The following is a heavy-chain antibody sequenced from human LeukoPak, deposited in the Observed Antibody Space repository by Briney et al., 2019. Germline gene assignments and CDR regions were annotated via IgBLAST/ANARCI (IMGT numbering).Heavy chain of an antibody. CDR2: LSGSGGGG. CDR3: ARAPIGDNNWFDP. D-gene: IGHD3-16*01. Sequence: ETLSLTCAVSGDSVSSGGSSWSWVRQTPGKGLEWVSGLSGSGGGGYYADSVKGRFTISRDNAKNSLSLLMNSLRAEDTAVYYCARAPIGDNNWFDPWGQGTLVTVSS. CDR1: GDSVSSGGSS. V-gene: IGHV3-23*01. J-gene: IGHJ5*02.